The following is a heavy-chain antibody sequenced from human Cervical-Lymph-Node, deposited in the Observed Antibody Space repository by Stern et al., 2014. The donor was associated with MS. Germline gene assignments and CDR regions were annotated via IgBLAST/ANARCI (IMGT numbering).Heavy chain of an antibody. J-gene: IGHJ4*02. V-gene: IGHV3-48*01. Sequence: EVQLVESGGGLIQPGGSLRLSCAASGFTFSRYSINWVRRAPGKGLEWISYISSTSRNIFYADSVKGRFTVSRDNAMNSVWLQMNSLRAEDTAVYYCARVGVSGWTSDYWGQGTLVTVSS. CDR2: ISSTSRNI. D-gene: IGHD6-19*01. CDR3: ARVGVSGWTSDY. CDR1: GFTFSRYS.